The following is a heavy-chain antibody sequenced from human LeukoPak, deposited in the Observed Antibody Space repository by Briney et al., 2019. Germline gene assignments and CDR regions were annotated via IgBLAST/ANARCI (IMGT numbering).Heavy chain of an antibody. CDR3: GRAFPPRRTAAAGDY. V-gene: IGHV3-21*01. J-gene: IGHJ4*02. D-gene: IGHD6-13*01. CDR1: AFTFSDCD. Sequence: GGSLRPSCTASAFTFSDCDMNSFRQAPGKGLESDSSISYRSSHIYYADSVKGRLTISRDNADNSMYRQRNSLRAEYTAVYYCGRAFPPRRTAAAGDYWGQGTLVTVAS. CDR2: ISYRSSHI.